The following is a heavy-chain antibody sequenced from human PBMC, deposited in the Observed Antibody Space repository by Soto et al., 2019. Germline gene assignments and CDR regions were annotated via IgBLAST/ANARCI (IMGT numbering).Heavy chain of an antibody. J-gene: IGHJ4*02. CDR1: GFTFSSYT. CDR2: MSYDGTNK. D-gene: IGHD3-10*01. CDR3: ASGTVR. V-gene: IGHV3-30-3*01. Sequence: QVQLVESGGGVVQPGRSLRLSCAASGFTFSSYTMHWVRQAPGKGLEWVASMSYDGTNKYYADSVKGRFIISRDNSKNTLDLQMNSLRVDDTAVYYCASGTVRWGQGTLVTVSS.